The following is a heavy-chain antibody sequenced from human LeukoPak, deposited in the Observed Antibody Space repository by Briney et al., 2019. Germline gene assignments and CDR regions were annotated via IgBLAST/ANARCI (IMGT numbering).Heavy chain of an antibody. CDR2: ISWNSGSI. J-gene: IGHJ2*01. CDR3: AKVGPSSSWYYHNPYWYFDL. D-gene: IGHD6-13*01. Sequence: GGSLRLSCAASGFTFDDYAMHWVRQAPGRGLEWVSGISWNSGSIGYADSVKGRFTISRDNAKNSLYLQMNSLRAEDTALYYCAKVGPSSSWYYHNPYWYFDLWGRGTLVTVSS. V-gene: IGHV3-9*01. CDR1: GFTFDDYA.